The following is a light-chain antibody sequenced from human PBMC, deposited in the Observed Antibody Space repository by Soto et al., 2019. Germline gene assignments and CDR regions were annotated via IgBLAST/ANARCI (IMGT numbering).Light chain of an antibody. CDR3: QHNNAWPLT. CDR1: QTLRNK. V-gene: IGKV3-15*01. CDR2: GGF. J-gene: IGKJ3*01. Sequence: IVLTQSPGTLSVSPGERVILSCRASQTLRNKLAWYQQKPGQAPRLLIYGGFTKATGIPARFSGSGSGTEYTLTINSLQSEDIAIYYCQHNNAWPLTFGPGTKLYLK.